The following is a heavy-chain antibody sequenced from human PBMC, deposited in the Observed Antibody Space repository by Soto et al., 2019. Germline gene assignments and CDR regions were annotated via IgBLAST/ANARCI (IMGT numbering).Heavy chain of an antibody. D-gene: IGHD1-26*01. V-gene: IGHV1-69*11. J-gene: IGHJ6*02. Sequence: QVQPVQSGAEVKKPGSSVKVACKTSGGTLSRYSISWVRQAPGQGLEWMGGIIPILGTSNYGQKFQGRVTMSAEEATSTAYMEVVSLRYEDTAVYYCARGIEGSAIYEYCGMDVWGQGTTVTVSS. CDR3: ARGIEGSAIYEYCGMDV. CDR1: GGTLSRYS. CDR2: IIPILGTS.